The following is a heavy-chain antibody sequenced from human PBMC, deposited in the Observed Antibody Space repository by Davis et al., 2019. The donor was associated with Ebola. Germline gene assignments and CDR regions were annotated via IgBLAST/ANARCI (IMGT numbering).Heavy chain of an antibody. D-gene: IGHD1-1*01. CDR1: GYTFTSYG. CDR3: ARAQFPTTSDH. Sequence: ASVKVSCKASGYTFTSYGITWVRQAPGQGLEWMGWINPHNGNTNYAQNVQGRVTMTTDTSTSTAYMEVGSLRSDDTAVYYCARAQFPTTSDHWGQGTLVSVSS. CDR2: INPHNGNT. J-gene: IGHJ4*02. V-gene: IGHV1-18*04.